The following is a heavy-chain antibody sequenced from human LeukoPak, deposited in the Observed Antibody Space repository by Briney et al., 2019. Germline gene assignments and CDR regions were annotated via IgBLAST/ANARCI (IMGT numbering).Heavy chain of an antibody. Sequence: PSETLSLTCTVSGGSISSYYWSWIRQPAGKGLEWIGRIYTSGSTNYNPSLKSRVTMSVDTSQNQFSLKLSSVTAGDTAVYYCGTHDCLMQAFDIGGQGTMVTVSS. CDR1: GGSISSYY. J-gene: IGHJ3*02. CDR2: IYTSGST. V-gene: IGHV4-4*07. CDR3: GTHDCLMQAFDI. D-gene: IGHD2-21*02.